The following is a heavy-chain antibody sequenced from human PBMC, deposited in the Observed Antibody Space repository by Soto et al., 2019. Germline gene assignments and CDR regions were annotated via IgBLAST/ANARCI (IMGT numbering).Heavy chain of an antibody. CDR2: IYSGGST. Sequence: GGSLILSCAASGFTVSSNYMSWVRQAPGKGLEWVSVIYSGGSTYYADSVKGRFTISRDNSKNTLYLQMNSLRAEDTALYSCAKTAATPFGDFVFDRWGQGTLVTVSS. D-gene: IGHD4-17*01. CDR3: AKTAATPFGDFVFDR. J-gene: IGHJ5*02. CDR1: GFTVSSNY. V-gene: IGHV3-53*01.